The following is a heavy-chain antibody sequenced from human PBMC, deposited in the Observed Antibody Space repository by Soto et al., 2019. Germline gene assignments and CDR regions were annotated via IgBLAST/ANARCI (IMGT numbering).Heavy chain of an antibody. CDR1: GYTFTSYA. CDR3: ARAEMTDNYFFDY. CDR2: INAGNGNT. Sequence: QVQLVQSGAEVKKPGASAKVSCKASGYTFTSYAMHWVRQAPGQRLEWMGWINAGNGNTKYSQKFQGRVTITRDTSASTAYMELSSLRSEDTAVYYCARAEMTDNYFFDYWGQGTLVTVSS. V-gene: IGHV1-3*01. J-gene: IGHJ4*02. D-gene: IGHD2-21*02.